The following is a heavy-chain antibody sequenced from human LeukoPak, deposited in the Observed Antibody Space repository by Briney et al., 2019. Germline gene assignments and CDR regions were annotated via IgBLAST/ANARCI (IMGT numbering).Heavy chain of an antibody. V-gene: IGHV1-46*01. J-gene: IGHJ5*01. D-gene: IGHD3-10*01. CDR1: GYTFTSYY. CDR2: INPSGGST. CDR3: ASCPPGEWSAGGWFDP. Sequence: ASVKVSYKASGYTFTSYYMHWVRQAPGQGLEWMGIINPSGGSTSYAQKFQGRVTMTRDTSTSTVYMELSSLRSEDTAVYYCASCPPGEWSAGGWFDPWGQGTLVTVSS.